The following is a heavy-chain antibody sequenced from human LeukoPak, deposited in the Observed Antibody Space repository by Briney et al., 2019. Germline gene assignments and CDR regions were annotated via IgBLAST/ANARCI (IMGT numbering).Heavy chain of an antibody. Sequence: GGSLRLSCLASGFTFSNYAMSWIRQAPGKGLEWVSYISSSSSYTNYADSVKGRFTISRDNAKNSLYLQMNSLRAEDTAVYYCARDLTSSSATIGYWGQGTLVTVSS. CDR2: ISSSSSYT. D-gene: IGHD5-12*01. J-gene: IGHJ4*02. CDR1: GFTFSNYA. V-gene: IGHV3-11*05. CDR3: ARDLTSSSATIGY.